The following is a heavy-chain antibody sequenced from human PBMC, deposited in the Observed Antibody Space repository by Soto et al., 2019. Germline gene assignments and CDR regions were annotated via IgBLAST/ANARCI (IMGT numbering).Heavy chain of an antibody. CDR3: ARDRLDPGPYYYYYGMDV. CDR2: IWYDGSNK. V-gene: IGHV3-33*01. J-gene: IGHJ6*02. CDR1: GFTFSSYG. Sequence: QVQLVESGGGVVQPGRSLRLSCAASGFTFSSYGMHWVRQAPGKGLXWVAVIWYDGSNKYYADSVKGRFTISRDNSKNTLYLQMNSLRAEDTAVYYCARDRLDPGPYYYYYGMDVWGQGTTVTVSS. D-gene: IGHD3-16*01.